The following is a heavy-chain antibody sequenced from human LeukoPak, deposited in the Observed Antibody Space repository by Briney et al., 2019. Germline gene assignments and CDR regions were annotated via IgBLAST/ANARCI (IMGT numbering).Heavy chain of an antibody. CDR2: IYYSGST. CDR3: ARDVKAEGYYGVDY. D-gene: IGHD1-26*01. Sequence: SETLSLTCAVSGGSISSNNWWSWVRQPPGKGLEWIGYIYYSGSTYYNPSLKSRVTISVDTSKNQFSLKLSSVTAADTAVYYCARDVKAEGYYGVDYWGQGTLVTVSS. CDR1: GGSISSNNW. J-gene: IGHJ4*02. V-gene: IGHV4-30-4*01.